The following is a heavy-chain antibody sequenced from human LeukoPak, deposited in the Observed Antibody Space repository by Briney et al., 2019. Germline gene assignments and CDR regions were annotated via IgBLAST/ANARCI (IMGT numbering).Heavy chain of an antibody. CDR2: IYSSGST. CDR3: ARRNYDILTGNWFDP. D-gene: IGHD3-9*01. CDR1: SGSISGYY. V-gene: IGHV4-59*08. J-gene: IGHJ5*02. Sequence: SETLSLNCTVSSGSISGYYWSWIRQPPGKGLEWIGYIYSSGSTNYNPSLKSRVTISVDTSKNQFSLRLSSVTAADTAVYYCARRNYDILTGNWFDPWGQGTLVTVSS.